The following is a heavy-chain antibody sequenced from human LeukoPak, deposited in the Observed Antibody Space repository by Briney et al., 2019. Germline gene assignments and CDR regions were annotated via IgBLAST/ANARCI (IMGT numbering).Heavy chain of an antibody. V-gene: IGHV4-34*01. D-gene: IGHD6-13*01. CDR2: INHSGST. J-gene: IGHJ5*02. CDR3: ARHPPRYSSSWQGTFDP. CDR1: GGSFSGYY. Sequence: SETLSLTCAVYGGSFSGYYWSWIRQPPGKGLEWIGEINHSGSTYYNPSLKSRVTISVDTSKNQFSLKLSSVTAADTAVYYCARHPPRYSSSWQGTFDPWGQGTLVTVSS.